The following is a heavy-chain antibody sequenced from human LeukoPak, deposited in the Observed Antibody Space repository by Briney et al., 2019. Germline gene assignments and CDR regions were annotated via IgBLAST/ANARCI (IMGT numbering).Heavy chain of an antibody. D-gene: IGHD4-17*01. V-gene: IGHV4-34*01. CDR3: ARAKGRTVTHDYYYYYGMDV. CDR1: GGSFSGYY. Sequence: SSETLSLTCAVHGGSFSGYYWSWIRQPPGKGLEWIGEIDHSGSTNYNPSLKSRVTISVDTSKNQFSLKLSSVTAADTAVYYCARAKGRTVTHDYYYYYGMDVWGQGTTVTVSS. CDR2: IDHSGST. J-gene: IGHJ6*02.